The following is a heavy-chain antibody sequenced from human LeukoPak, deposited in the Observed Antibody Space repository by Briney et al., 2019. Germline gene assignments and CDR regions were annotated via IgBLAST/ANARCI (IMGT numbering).Heavy chain of an antibody. CDR3: ARSTVDPYYYDSSGYYPFDY. CDR1: GYTFTSYG. Sequence: ASVKVSCKASGYTFTSYGISWVRQAPGQGLEWMGWISAYNGNTNYAQKLQGRVTMTTDTSTSTAYMELRSLRSDDTAVYYCARSTVDPYYYDSSGYYPFDYWGQGTLVTVSS. J-gene: IGHJ4*02. V-gene: IGHV1-18*01. CDR2: ISAYNGNT. D-gene: IGHD3-22*01.